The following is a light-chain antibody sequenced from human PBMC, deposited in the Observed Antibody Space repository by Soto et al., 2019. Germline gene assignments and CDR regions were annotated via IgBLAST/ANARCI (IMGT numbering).Light chain of an antibody. J-gene: IGKJ1*01. Sequence: EIVRTQSPATLSVSRGERATLSCRASQSVSSNLAWYQQKPGKAPRLLIYGASTRAIGIPARFSGSRTGTVFTLTISSLQSEDFAVYYCQQYNNWPRTFGQQTKVEIK. CDR1: QSVSSN. CDR3: QQYNNWPRT. CDR2: GAS. V-gene: IGKV3-15*01.